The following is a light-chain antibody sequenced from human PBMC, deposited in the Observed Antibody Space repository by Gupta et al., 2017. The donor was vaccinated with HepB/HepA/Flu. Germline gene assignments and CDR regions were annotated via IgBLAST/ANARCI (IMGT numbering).Light chain of an antibody. Sequence: SVLTPPPSASGTPGQRVTISCSASSANIGSNYVYWYQQLPGTAPKLLIYRNKQRPSGVPDRFSGSKSGTSASLAIRGLRSEDEADYYCAAWDDSLSGPVFGGGTKLTVL. CDR1: SANIGSNY. CDR3: AAWDDSLSGPV. J-gene: IGLJ2*01. V-gene: IGLV1-47*01. CDR2: RNK.